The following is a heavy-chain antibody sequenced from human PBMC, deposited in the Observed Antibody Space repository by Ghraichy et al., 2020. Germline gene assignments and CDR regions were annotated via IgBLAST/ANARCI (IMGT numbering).Heavy chain of an antibody. D-gene: IGHD5-18*01. V-gene: IGHV3-23*01. CDR2: FGFTGGGT. Sequence: GGSLRLSCAASGLTFSSYAMSWVRQAPEKGLEWVSGFGFTGGGTYYAESVKGRFTISRDSSKNTLYLQMNSLRVDDTAVYYCAYRDTTMGNYWGQGTLVTVSS. CDR3: AYRDTTMGNY. J-gene: IGHJ4*02. CDR1: GLTFSSYA.